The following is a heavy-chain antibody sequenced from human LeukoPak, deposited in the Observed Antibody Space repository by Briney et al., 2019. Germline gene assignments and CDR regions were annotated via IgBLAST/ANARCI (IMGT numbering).Heavy chain of an antibody. CDR1: GFTFSSYA. D-gene: IGHD3-3*01. Sequence: GGSLRLSCAASGFTFSSYAMNWVRQAPGKGLEWVSSISSSSSYIYYADSVKGRFTISRDNAKNSLYLQMNSLRAEDTAVYYCARVTPRGGYDFWSGSPHPYNWFDPWGQGTLVTVSS. CDR2: ISSSSSYI. J-gene: IGHJ5*02. CDR3: ARVTPRGGYDFWSGSPHPYNWFDP. V-gene: IGHV3-21*01.